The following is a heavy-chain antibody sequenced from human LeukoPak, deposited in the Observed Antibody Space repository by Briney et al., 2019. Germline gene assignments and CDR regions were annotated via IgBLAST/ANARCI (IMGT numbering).Heavy chain of an antibody. CDR1: GGSISSYY. CDR3: ARAAYDFWSGYYPNWFDR. V-gene: IGHV4-59*12. CDR2: IYYSGST. J-gene: IGHJ5*02. Sequence: SETLSLTCTVSGGSISSYYWSWIRQPPGKGLEWIGYIYYSGSTSYNPSLKSRVTISVDTSKNQFSLKLSSVTAADTAVYYCARAAYDFWSGYYPNWFDRWGQGTLVTVSS. D-gene: IGHD3-3*01.